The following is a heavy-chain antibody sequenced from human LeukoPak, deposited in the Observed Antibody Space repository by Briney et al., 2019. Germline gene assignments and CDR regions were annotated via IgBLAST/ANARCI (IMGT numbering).Heavy chain of an antibody. V-gene: IGHV4-39*07. Sequence: SETLSLTCTVSGGSINSSDYYWGWLRQPPGKGLEWIGNMYYGGTTFYNPSLKSRVTISIDTSKNQFSLKLNSVTAADTAVYYCARETSQKGAHYMDVWGKGTTVTISS. CDR1: GGSINSSDYY. J-gene: IGHJ6*03. D-gene: IGHD3-16*01. CDR3: ARETSQKGAHYMDV. CDR2: MYYGGTT.